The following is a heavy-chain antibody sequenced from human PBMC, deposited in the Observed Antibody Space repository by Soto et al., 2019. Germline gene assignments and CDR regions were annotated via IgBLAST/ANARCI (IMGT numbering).Heavy chain of an antibody. Sequence: GGSLRLSCAASGFTFSSYAMSWVRQAPGKGLEWVSAISGSGGSTYYADSVKGRFTISRDNSKNTLYLQMNSLRAEDTAVYYCAKELTTYYYDSSGYYLEEDYWGQGTLVTVSS. V-gene: IGHV3-23*01. D-gene: IGHD3-22*01. J-gene: IGHJ4*02. CDR3: AKELTTYYYDSSGYYLEEDY. CDR1: GFTFSSYA. CDR2: ISGSGGST.